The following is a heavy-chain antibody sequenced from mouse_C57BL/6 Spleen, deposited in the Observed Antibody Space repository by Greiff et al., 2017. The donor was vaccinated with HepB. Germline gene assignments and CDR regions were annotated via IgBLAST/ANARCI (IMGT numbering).Heavy chain of an antibody. CDR3: ARGVYDYDGYWYFDV. CDR2: IDPSESYT. V-gene: IGHV1-59*01. J-gene: IGHJ1*03. CDR1: GYTFTSYW. D-gene: IGHD2-4*01. Sequence: QVQLQQPGAELVRPGTSVKLSCKASGYTFTSYWMHWVKQRPGQGLEWIGVIDPSESYTNYNQKFKGKATLTVDTSSSTAYMQLSSLTSEDSAVYYCARGVYDYDGYWYFDVWGTGTTVTVSS.